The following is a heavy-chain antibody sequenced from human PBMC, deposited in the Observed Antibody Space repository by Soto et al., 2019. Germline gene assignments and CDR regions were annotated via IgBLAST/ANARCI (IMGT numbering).Heavy chain of an antibody. J-gene: IGHJ4*02. CDR3: AKGSGYDSKLDY. Sequence: GGSLRLSCAASGFTFSSYAMSWVRQAPGKGLKWVSAISGSGGSTYYADSVKGRFTISRDNSKNTLYLQMNSLRAEDTAVYYCAKGSGYDSKLDYWGQGTLVTVSS. CDR2: ISGSGGST. V-gene: IGHV3-23*01. CDR1: GFTFSSYA. D-gene: IGHD5-12*01.